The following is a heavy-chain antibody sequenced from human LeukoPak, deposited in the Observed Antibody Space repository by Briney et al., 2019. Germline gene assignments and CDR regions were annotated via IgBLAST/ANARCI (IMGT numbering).Heavy chain of an antibody. Sequence: SETLSLTCTVSGGSISSYCWSWIRQPAGKGLEWIGHIYSTGSTNYNPSLNSRVTISVDTSKSQFSLKLSSVTAADTAVYYCARGGWLPPAYWGQGTLVTVSS. CDR1: GGSISSYC. J-gene: IGHJ4*02. V-gene: IGHV4-4*07. CDR2: IYSTGST. CDR3: ARGGWLPPAY. D-gene: IGHD2-2*01.